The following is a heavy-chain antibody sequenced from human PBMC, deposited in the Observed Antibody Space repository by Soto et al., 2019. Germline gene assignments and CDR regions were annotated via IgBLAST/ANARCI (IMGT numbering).Heavy chain of an antibody. J-gene: IGHJ4*02. Sequence: EVQLVESGGGLVQPGGSLRLSCAASGFTFSNNWMSWVRQAPGKGLEWVANIKEDGSERNYVDSVKGRLTISRDNAKNSLYLQLNSLSAEDTAVYYCARAGSENDYWGQGTLVTVSS. D-gene: IGHD3-10*01. CDR3: ARAGSENDY. CDR2: IKEDGSER. V-gene: IGHV3-7*05. CDR1: GFTFSNNW.